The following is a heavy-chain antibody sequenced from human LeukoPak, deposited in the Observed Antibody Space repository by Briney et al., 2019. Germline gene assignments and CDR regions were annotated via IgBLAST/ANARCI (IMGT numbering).Heavy chain of an antibody. D-gene: IGHD6-13*01. CDR1: GGTFSSYA. J-gene: IGHJ4*02. CDR3: ARSIRSGSSSWYVSDY. Sequence: SVKISCKASGGTFSSYAISWVRQAPGQGLEWMGGIIPIFGTANYAQKFQGRVTITADKSTSTAYMELSSLRSEDTAVYYCARSIRSGSSSWYVSDYWGQGTLVTVSS. V-gene: IGHV1-69*06. CDR2: IIPIFGTA.